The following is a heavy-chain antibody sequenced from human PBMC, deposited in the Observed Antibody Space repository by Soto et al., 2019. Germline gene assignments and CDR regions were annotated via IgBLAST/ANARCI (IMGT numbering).Heavy chain of an antibody. Sequence: GASVKVSCKASGGTFSSYAISWVRQAPGQGLEWMGGIIPIFGTANYAQKFQGRVTIIADESTSTAYMELSSLRSEDTAVYYCADGAAAAGRGGDYYYYYGMDVWGQGTTVTVSS. V-gene: IGHV1-69*13. CDR3: ADGAAAAGRGGDYYYYYGMDV. J-gene: IGHJ6*02. D-gene: IGHD6-13*01. CDR2: IIPIFGTA. CDR1: GGTFSSYA.